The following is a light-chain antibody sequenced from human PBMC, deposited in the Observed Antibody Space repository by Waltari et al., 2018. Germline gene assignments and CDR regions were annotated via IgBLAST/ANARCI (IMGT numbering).Light chain of an antibody. Sequence: EIVMTQSPATLSVSQGERATLSCRASQSAGKNLAWYQQKPGQAPRLLFYGASTRATGIPARFSGSGSGTEFTLTINSMQSEDFAVYYCQQYNNWPLLFGQGTKVEIK. CDR1: QSAGKN. CDR3: QQYNNWPLL. J-gene: IGKJ1*01. CDR2: GAS. V-gene: IGKV3-15*01.